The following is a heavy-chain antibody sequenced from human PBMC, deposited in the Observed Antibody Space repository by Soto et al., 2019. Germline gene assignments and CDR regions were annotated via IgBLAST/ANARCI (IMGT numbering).Heavy chain of an antibody. Sequence: GASVKVSCKASGYTFTGYYMHWVRQAPGQGLEWMGWINPNSGGTNYAQKFQGWVTMTRDTSISTAYMELSRLRSDDTAVYYCARSGDSSGSDWFDPWGQGTLVTVSS. CDR3: ARSGDSSGSDWFDP. V-gene: IGHV1-2*04. CDR1: GYTFTGYY. CDR2: INPNSGGT. J-gene: IGHJ5*02. D-gene: IGHD3-22*01.